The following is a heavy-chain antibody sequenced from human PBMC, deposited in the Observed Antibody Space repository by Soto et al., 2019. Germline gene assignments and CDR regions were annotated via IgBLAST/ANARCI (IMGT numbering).Heavy chain of an antibody. V-gene: IGHV2-5*02. D-gene: IGHD2-2*01. Sequence: SGPTLVNPTQTLTLTCTFSGFSLSTSGVGVGWIRQPPGKALEWLALIYWDDYQRFSPSLKSRLTVTKDTSKNQVVLTMTNMDPVETGTYYCAHLLGGCSRTGCSPLRFDYWGQGTLVTVSS. CDR1: GFSLSTSGVG. CDR2: IYWDDYQ. J-gene: IGHJ4*02. CDR3: AHLLGGCSRTGCSPLRFDY.